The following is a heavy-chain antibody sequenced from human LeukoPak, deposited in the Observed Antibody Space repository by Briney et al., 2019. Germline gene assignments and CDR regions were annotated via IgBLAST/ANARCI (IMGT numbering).Heavy chain of an antibody. CDR3: ARDKRIVVVPAAIVRWFDP. Sequence: SETLSLTCTVSGGSISSSSYYWGWIRQPPGKGLEWRGSIYYSGSTSYNPSLKSRVTISVDTSKNQFSLKLSSVTAADTAVYYCARDKRIVVVPAAIVRWFDPWGQGTLVTVSS. J-gene: IGHJ5*02. V-gene: IGHV4-39*01. CDR1: GGSISSSSYY. D-gene: IGHD2-2*02. CDR2: IYYSGST.